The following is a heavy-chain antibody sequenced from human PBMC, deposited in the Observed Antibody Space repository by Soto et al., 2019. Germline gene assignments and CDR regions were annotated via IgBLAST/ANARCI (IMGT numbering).Heavy chain of an antibody. Sequence: LSLTCAVSGGSISSGGYSWSWIGQPPVKGLEWIGYIYHSGSTYYNPSLKSRVTISVDRYKNLFSLKLSSVTAADTAVYYCARVPLEYSSSTGYYYYGMDVWGQGTKVTVSS. V-gene: IGHV4-30-2*01. CDR2: IYHSGST. CDR1: GGSISSGGYS. CDR3: ARVPLEYSSSTGYYYYGMDV. J-gene: IGHJ6*02. D-gene: IGHD6-6*01.